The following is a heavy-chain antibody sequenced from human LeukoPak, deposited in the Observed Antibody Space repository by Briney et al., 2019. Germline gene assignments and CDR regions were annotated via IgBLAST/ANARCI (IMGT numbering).Heavy chain of an antibody. CDR3: ARAPGCPMRSSTSCPFDY. CDR2: IYYSGST. V-gene: IGHV4-39*01. CDR1: GGSISSSSYY. D-gene: IGHD2-2*01. J-gene: IGHJ4*02. Sequence: SETLSLTCTVSGGSISSSSYYWGWIRQPPGKGLEWIGSIYYSGSTYYNPSLKSRVTISVDTSKNQFSLKLSSVTAADTAVYYCARAPGCPMRSSTSCPFDYWGQGTLVTVSS.